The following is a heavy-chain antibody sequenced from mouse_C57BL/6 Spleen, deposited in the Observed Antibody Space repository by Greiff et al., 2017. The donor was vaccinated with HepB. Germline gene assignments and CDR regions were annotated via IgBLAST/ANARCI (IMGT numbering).Heavy chain of an antibody. D-gene: IGHD2-3*01. CDR1: GYTFTSYW. J-gene: IGHJ4*01. V-gene: IGHV1-52*01. CDR3: ARGRWPPYAMDY. CDR2: IDPSDSET. Sequence: VQLQQSGAELVRPGSSVKLSCKASGYTFTSYWMHWVKQRPIQGLEWIGNIDPSDSETHYNQKFKDKATLTVDKSSSTAYMQLSSLTSEDSAVYYCARGRWPPYAMDYWGQGTSVTVSS.